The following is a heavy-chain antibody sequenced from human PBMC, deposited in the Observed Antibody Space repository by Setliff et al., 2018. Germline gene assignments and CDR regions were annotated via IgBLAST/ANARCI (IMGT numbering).Heavy chain of an antibody. V-gene: IGHV1-69*02. Sequence: ASVKVSCKASGYTFSSYTISWVRQAPGQGLEWMGRIIPILGIANYAQKFQGRVTITADKSTSTAYMELSSLRSEDTAVYYCARELNYYYDSSGYFLPDWGQGTLVTVSS. D-gene: IGHD3-22*01. CDR2: IIPILGIA. J-gene: IGHJ4*02. CDR1: GYTFSSYT. CDR3: ARELNYYYDSSGYFLPD.